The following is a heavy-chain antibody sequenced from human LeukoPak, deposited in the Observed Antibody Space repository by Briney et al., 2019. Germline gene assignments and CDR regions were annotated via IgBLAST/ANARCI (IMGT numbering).Heavy chain of an antibody. D-gene: IGHD4-23*01. CDR3: ARENDYGGNGVDY. CDR1: GGSISSYY. V-gene: IGHV4-59*01. Sequence: SETLSLTCTVSGGSISSYYWSWIRQPSGKGLEWIGYIYYSGSTNYNPSLKSRVTISVDTSKNQFSLKLSSVTAADTAVYYCARENDYGGNGVDYWGQGTLVTVSS. J-gene: IGHJ4*02. CDR2: IYYSGST.